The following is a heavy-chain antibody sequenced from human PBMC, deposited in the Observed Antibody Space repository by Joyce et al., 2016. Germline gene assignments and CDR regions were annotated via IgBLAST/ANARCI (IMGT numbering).Heavy chain of an antibody. D-gene: IGHD3-3*01. J-gene: IGHJ4*02. V-gene: IGHV5-10-1*01. CDR1: GYSFTSYW. CDR3: ARVSWNYDFWTDGDY. CDR2: FVPSDSYN. Sequence: EVQLVQSGAEVKKPGESLRISCKGSGYSFTSYWIRWVRQMPGKGLEWRGRFVPSDSYNNYSPSSQGHVTISADKSISTAYLEWGSLKALDTAMYYCARVSWNYDFWTDGDYWGQGTLVTVSS.